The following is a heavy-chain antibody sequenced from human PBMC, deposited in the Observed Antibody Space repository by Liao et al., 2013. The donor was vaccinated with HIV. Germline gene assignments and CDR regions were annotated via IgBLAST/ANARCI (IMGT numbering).Heavy chain of an antibody. D-gene: IGHD3-22*01. CDR1: GGSISSKSYY. V-gene: IGHV4-39*07. CDR3: ARDLLYYDSSGYYSSFDY. CDR2: IYYSGST. Sequence: QLQLQESGPGLVKPSETLSLTCTVSGGSISSKSYYWGWIRQPPGKGLEWIGSIYYSGSTYYNPSLKSRVTISVDTSKNQFSLKLSSVTAADTAVYYCARDLLYYDSSGYYSSFDYWGQGSLVTVSS. J-gene: IGHJ4*02.